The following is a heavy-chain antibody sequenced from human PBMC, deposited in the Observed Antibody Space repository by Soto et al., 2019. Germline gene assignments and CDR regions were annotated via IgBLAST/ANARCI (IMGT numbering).Heavy chain of an antibody. CDR2: INPNSGGT. CDR3: ARDRTQALDY. Sequence: ASLKCSCKTSGSTLTGYYMHWVRQAPGQGLEWMGWINPNSGGTNYAQKFQGRVTMTRDTSISTAYMELSRLRSDDTAVYYCARDRTQALDYWGQGTLVTVSS. J-gene: IGHJ4*02. CDR1: GSTLTGYY. V-gene: IGHV1-2*02.